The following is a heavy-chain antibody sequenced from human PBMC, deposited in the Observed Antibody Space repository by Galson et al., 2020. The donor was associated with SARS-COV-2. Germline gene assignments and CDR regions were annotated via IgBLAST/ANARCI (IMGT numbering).Heavy chain of an antibody. Sequence: ASVKVSCKVSGYTLTELSMHWVRQAPGKGLEWMGGFDPEDGETIYAQKFQGRVTMTEDTSTDTAYMELSSLRSEDTAVYYCATYPYDSSLYYFDYWGQGTLVTVSS. D-gene: IGHD3-22*01. J-gene: IGHJ4*02. V-gene: IGHV1-24*01. CDR1: GYTLTELS. CDR3: ATYPYDSSLYYFDY. CDR2: FDPEDGET.